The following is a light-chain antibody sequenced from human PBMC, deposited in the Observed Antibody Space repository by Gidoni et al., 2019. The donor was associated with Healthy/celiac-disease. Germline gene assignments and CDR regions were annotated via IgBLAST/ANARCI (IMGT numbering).Light chain of an antibody. CDR3: QVWDSSSDHVV. Sequence: SYVLAPPPSVSVAPGQPARMPWGGNNIGSKRVHWYQQKPGQAPGLVVYDASDRPSRIPERFSGSNAGNTATLTISRVEAGDEADYYCQVWDSSSDHVVFGGGTKLTVL. J-gene: IGLJ2*01. CDR1: NIGSKR. CDR2: DAS. V-gene: IGLV3-21*02.